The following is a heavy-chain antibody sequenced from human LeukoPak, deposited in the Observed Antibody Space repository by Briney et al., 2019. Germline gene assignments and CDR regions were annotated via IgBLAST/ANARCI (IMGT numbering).Heavy chain of an antibody. CDR1: GFTVSSNY. D-gene: IGHD4-11*01. J-gene: IGHJ6*03. CDR3: ARDQTTVSLRKYYYYCMDV. CDR2: IYSGGST. Sequence: GGSLRLSCAASGFTVSSNYMSWVRQAPGKGLKWVSSIYSGGSTYYTDSVKGRFTISRDISKKTLYLQMDSLRAEDTAVYYCARDQTTVSLRKYYYYCMDVWGKGTTVTVSS. V-gene: IGHV3-53*01.